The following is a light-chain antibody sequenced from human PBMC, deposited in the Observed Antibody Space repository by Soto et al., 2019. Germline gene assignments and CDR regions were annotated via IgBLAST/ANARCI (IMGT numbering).Light chain of an antibody. V-gene: IGLV2-14*03. Sequence: QSALTQPASVSGSPGQSITIYCTGTSSDVGAYTFVSWYQQHPDKVPKLMIFDVSRRPSGVSDRFSGSKSGNTASLTISGLQPEDEADYYCSSYTRSSTHVFGSGTKVTVL. J-gene: IGLJ1*01. CDR3: SSYTRSSTHV. CDR1: SSDVGAYTF. CDR2: DVS.